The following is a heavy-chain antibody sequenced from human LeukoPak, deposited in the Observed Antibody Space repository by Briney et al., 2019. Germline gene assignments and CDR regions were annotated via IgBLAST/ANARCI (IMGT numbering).Heavy chain of an antibody. CDR3: ARRLETNEDFDY. V-gene: IGHV5-51*01. CDR2: IYPADSDT. CDR1: GYSSTDYW. J-gene: IGHJ4*02. Sequence: GESLKISCKASGYSSTDYWIGWVRQMPGKGLEWMGIIYPADSDTKYSPSFQGQVTISADKSIGTAYLQWSSLKASDTAMYYCARRLETNEDFDYWGQGTLVTVSS. D-gene: IGHD1-1*01.